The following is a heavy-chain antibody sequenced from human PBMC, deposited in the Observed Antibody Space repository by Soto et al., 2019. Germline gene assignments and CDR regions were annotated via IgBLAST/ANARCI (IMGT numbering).Heavy chain of an antibody. CDR2: INPNSGGT. V-gene: IGHV1-2*02. CDR1: GDNCTGYY. Sequence: GASVKVSCKASGDNCTGYYMHWVRQAPGQGLEWMGWINPNSGGTNYSKKFQGRVTMTRDTSISTANMELSRLRSADTAVYYCARAITGFLGMDVWGQGTTVTVSS. CDR3: ARAITGFLGMDV. J-gene: IGHJ6*02.